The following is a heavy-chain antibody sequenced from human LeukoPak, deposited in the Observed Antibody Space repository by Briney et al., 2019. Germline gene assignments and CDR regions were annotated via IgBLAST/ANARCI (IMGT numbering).Heavy chain of an antibody. CDR3: AKAILPATILSFNDY. CDR1: GFTFSSYA. V-gene: IGHV3-23*01. J-gene: IGHJ4*02. Sequence: GGSLRLSSAASGFTFSSYAMSWVRQAPGKGLEWVSTISGGGSSTYYADSVKGRFTISRDNSKNTLYLQMNSLRAEDTAIYYCAKAILPATILSFNDYWGQGTLVPVSS. CDR2: ISGGGSST. D-gene: IGHD2-2*02.